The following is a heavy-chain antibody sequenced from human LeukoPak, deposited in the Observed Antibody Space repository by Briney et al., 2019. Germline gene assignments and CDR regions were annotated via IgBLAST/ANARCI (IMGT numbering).Heavy chain of an antibody. D-gene: IGHD2-15*01. V-gene: IGHV1-69*04. J-gene: IGHJ4*02. Sequence: VASVKVSCKASGGTFSSYAISWVRQAPGQGLEWMGRIIPILGIANYAQKFQGRVTITADKSTSTAYMELSSLRSEDTAVYYCAREYDIVVVVAATPNYFDYWGQGTLVTVSS. CDR1: GGTFSSYA. CDR3: AREYDIVVVVAATPNYFDY. CDR2: IIPILGIA.